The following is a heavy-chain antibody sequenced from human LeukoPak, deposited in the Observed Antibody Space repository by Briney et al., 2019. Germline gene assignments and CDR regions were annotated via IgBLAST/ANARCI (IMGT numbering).Heavy chain of an antibody. J-gene: IGHJ6*03. Sequence: ASVKVSCKASGYTFTGYYMHWVRQAPGQGLEWMGWINPNSGGTNYAQKSQGRVTMTRDTSISTAYMELSRLRSDDTAVYYCAKVDGDYVLYYYYYMDVWGKGTTVTVSS. V-gene: IGHV1-2*02. CDR1: GYTFTGYY. D-gene: IGHD4-17*01. CDR3: AKVDGDYVLYYYYYMDV. CDR2: INPNSGGT.